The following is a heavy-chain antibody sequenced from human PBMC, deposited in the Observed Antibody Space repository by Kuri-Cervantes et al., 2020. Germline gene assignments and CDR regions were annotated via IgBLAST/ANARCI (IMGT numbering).Heavy chain of an antibody. Sequence: ASVKVSCKASGYTFTSYGISWVRQAPGQGLEWMGWISAYNGNTNYAQKFQGWVTMTRDTSISTAYMELSRLRSDDTAVYYCARDPPAAGIPGGAFDIWGQGTMVTVSS. CDR2: ISAYNGNT. D-gene: IGHD6-13*01. V-gene: IGHV1-18*01. CDR3: ARDPPAAGIPGGAFDI. CDR1: GYTFTSYG. J-gene: IGHJ3*02.